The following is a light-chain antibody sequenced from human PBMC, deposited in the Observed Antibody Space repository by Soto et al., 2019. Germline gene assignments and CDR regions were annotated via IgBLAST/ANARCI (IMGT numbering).Light chain of an antibody. Sequence: IQLTQSPSSLSASVGDRVTITCRASQGISRYLAWYQQEAGKAPKLLIYAASTLHTGVPSRFSGSGSGTDFTLTISSLQPEDSATYYCQQVNSSPLAFGGGNKVEIK. CDR1: QGISRY. J-gene: IGKJ4*01. CDR3: QQVNSSPLA. CDR2: AAS. V-gene: IGKV1-9*01.